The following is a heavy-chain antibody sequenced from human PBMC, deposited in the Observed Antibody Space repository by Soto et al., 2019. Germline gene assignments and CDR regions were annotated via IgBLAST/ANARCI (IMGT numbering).Heavy chain of an antibody. D-gene: IGHD6-13*01. V-gene: IGHV3-30-3*01. CDR1: GFTFSSYA. Sequence: QVQLVESGGGVVQPGRSLRLSCAASGFTFSSYAMHWVRQAPGKGLEWVAVISYDGSNKYYADSVKGRFTISRDNSKNALYLQMNSRRAEDTAVYYCASRIAAAGSGDWFDPWGQGTLVTVSS. CDR2: ISYDGSNK. J-gene: IGHJ5*02. CDR3: ASRIAAAGSGDWFDP.